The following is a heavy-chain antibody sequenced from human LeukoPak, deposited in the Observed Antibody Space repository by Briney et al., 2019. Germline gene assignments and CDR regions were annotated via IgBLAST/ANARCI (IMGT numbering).Heavy chain of an antibody. CDR1: GFTVSSNY. Sequence: GGSLRLSCAASGFTVSSNYMSWVRQAPGKGLEWVSVIYSGGSTYYADSVKGRFTISRDNSKNTLYLQMNSLRAEDTAVYYCAREGYGYSYQNVGYWGQGTLVTVSP. J-gene: IGHJ4*02. V-gene: IGHV3-66*01. D-gene: IGHD5-18*01. CDR2: IYSGGST. CDR3: AREGYGYSYQNVGY.